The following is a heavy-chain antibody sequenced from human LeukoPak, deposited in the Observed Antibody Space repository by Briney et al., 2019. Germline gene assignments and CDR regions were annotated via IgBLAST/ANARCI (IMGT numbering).Heavy chain of an antibody. CDR1: GFSFSRYS. V-gene: IGHV3-48*01. Sequence: GGSLRLSCEASGFSFSRYSMNWVRQAPGKGLEWVSYISSSGSSIYYADSVKGRFTISRDNAKNSLYLRMNSLRGEDTSVYYCARDSLRGGGDGNNYFDSWGQGTLVTVSS. CDR2: ISSSGSSI. CDR3: ARDSLRGGGDGNNYFDS. D-gene: IGHD2-21*02. J-gene: IGHJ4*02.